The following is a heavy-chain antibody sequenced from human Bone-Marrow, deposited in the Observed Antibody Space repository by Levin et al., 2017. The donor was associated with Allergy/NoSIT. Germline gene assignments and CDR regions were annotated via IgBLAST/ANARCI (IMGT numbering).Heavy chain of an antibody. CDR1: GFTFSNYG. J-gene: IGHJ4*02. CDR2: IKQDGTEK. Sequence: GGSLRLSCAASGFTFSNYGITWVRQAPGKGLEWVANIKQDGTEKNYVDSVKGRFTISRDNANNALHLQMSSLRVEDTAVYFCARKYSSAWCFDYWGQGILVAVSS. V-gene: IGHV3-7*01. D-gene: IGHD6-19*01. CDR3: ARKYSSAWCFDY.